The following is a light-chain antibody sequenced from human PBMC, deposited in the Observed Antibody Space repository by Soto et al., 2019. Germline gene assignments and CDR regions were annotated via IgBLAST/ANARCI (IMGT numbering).Light chain of an antibody. V-gene: IGKV1-5*03. J-gene: IGKJ1*01. Sequence: DIQMTQSPSNLSASVGDRVTITCRASQSLSSWLAWYQQKPGKAPKVLIYKTSSLESGVPSRFSGSGSGTEFTLTISSLQPDDFATDYCLQYNSYWTFGQGTKVDIK. CDR3: LQYNSYWT. CDR1: QSLSSW. CDR2: KTS.